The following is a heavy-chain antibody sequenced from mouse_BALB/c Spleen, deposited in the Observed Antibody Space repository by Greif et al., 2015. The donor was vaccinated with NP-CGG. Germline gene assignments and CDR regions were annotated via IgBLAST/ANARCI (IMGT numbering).Heavy chain of an antibody. CDR1: GYTFTSYW. CDR2: IASGSGST. Sequence: DLVKPGASGKPSCKASGYTFTSYWINWIKQRPGQGLEWIGRIASGSGSTYYNEMFKGKARMTADTSSSTAYIQLSSLSSEDSAVYFCARRGWLGGYSYAMDYCGQGTSVTVSS. V-gene: IGHV1S41*01. J-gene: IGHJ4*01. CDR3: ARRGWLGGYSYAMDY. D-gene: IGHD2-3*01.